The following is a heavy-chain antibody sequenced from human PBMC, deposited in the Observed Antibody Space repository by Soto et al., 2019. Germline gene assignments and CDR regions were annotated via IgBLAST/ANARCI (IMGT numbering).Heavy chain of an antibody. CDR2: INPNRGDT. Sequence: ASVKVSCKTSRYIFTGYYMHWVRQAPGQGLEWMGWINPNRGDTNYAQRFKGRVSMTSDTSINTAYLELSRLRPGDTAVFFCARSHSAYHYHAMDAWGQGTTVTVSS. V-gene: IGHV1-2*02. CDR1: RYIFTGYY. CDR3: ARSHSAYHYHAMDA. J-gene: IGHJ6*02.